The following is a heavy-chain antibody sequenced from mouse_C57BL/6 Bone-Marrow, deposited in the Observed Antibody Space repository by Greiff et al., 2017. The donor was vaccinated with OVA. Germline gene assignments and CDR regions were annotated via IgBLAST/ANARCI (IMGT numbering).Heavy chain of an antibody. J-gene: IGHJ4*01. CDR3: ARSDEDAMDY. V-gene: IGHV1-4*01. Sequence: QVTLKVSGAELARPGASVKMSCKASGYTFTSYTMHWVKQRPGQGLEWIGYINPSSGNTKYNQKIKDKATLTADKSSSTAYMQLSSLTSEDSAVYYCARSDEDAMDYWGQGTSVTVSS. D-gene: IGHD2-13*01. CDR1: GYTFTSYT. CDR2: INPSSGNT.